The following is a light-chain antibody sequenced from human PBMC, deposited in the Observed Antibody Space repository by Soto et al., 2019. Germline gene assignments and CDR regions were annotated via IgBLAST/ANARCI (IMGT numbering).Light chain of an antibody. V-gene: IGKV1-5*01. CDR1: QSISSW. CDR2: DAS. J-gene: IGKJ1*01. CDR3: QQYNSYSGT. Sequence: DIQMTQSPSTLSASIRDRFTITCRASQSISSWLAWYQQKPGKAPKLLIYDASSLESGVPSRFSGSGSGTEFTLTISSLQPDDFATYYCQQYNSYSGTFGQGTKVDIK.